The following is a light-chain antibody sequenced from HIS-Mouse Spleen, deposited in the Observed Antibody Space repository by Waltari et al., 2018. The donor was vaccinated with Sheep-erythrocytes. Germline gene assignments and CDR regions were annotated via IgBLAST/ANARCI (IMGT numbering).Light chain of an antibody. CDR1: SSDVGGYHY. CDR3: CSYAGSYNHV. Sequence: QSALTQPRSVYVSPGQSVTIPCTGTSSDVGGYHYASWYQQHPGKAPNLMIYDVSKRPSGVPDRFSGSKSGNTASLTISGLQAEDEADYYCCSYAGSYNHVFATGTKVTVL. J-gene: IGLJ1*01. V-gene: IGLV2-11*01. CDR2: DVS.